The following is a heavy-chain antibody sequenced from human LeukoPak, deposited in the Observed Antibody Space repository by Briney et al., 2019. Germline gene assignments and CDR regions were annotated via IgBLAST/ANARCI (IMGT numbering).Heavy chain of an antibody. D-gene: IGHD6-19*01. J-gene: IGHJ4*02. V-gene: IGHV3-53*01. CDR1: GLSVSSNF. Sequence: GGSLRLSCAATGLSVSSNFMSWVRQAPGKGLEWVSVIYGGGSTYYADSVKGRFTISRDTPKNTLHLQMNSLRVEDTAVYYCASWPVGWYGEDSWGQGTLVTVSS. CDR3: ASWPVGWYGEDS. CDR2: IYGGGST.